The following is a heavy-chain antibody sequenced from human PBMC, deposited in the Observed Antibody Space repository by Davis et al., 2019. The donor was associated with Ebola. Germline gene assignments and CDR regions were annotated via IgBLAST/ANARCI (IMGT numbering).Heavy chain of an antibody. CDR2: ISGSGGST. J-gene: IGHJ6*02. Sequence: GGSLRLSCAASGFTFSSYGIHWVRQAPGKGLEWVSAISGSGGSTYYADSVKGRFTISRDNSKNTLYLQMNSLRAEDTAVYYCAKDEGAIVVVVAATLPFGMDVWGQGTTVTVSS. CDR1: GFTFSSYG. CDR3: AKDEGAIVVVVAATLPFGMDV. D-gene: IGHD2-15*01. V-gene: IGHV3-23*01.